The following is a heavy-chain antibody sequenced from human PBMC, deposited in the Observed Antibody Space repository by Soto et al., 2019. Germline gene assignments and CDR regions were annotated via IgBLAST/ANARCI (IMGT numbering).Heavy chain of an antibody. CDR3: ARADYDSSGYYEYYFDY. Sequence: ASVKVSCKASGYTFTSYAMHWVRQAPGQRLEWMGWINAGNGNTKYSQKFQGRVTITRDTSASTAYMELSSLRSEDTAVYYCARADYDSSGYYEYYFDYWGQGTLVTVSS. CDR1: GYTFTSYA. J-gene: IGHJ4*02. CDR2: INAGNGNT. D-gene: IGHD3-22*01. V-gene: IGHV1-3*01.